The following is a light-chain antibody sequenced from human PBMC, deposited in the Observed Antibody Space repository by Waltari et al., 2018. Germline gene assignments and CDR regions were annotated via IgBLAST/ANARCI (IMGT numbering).Light chain of an antibody. CDR1: QGISNS. J-gene: IGKJ4*01. Sequence: DIQMTQSPSSLSASVGDRVPIYCRASQGISNSLAWYQQKPGKAPKLLVYAASRLEGGVPSRFSGRGSGTDYTLTINSLQPEDFATYYCQQYYSTLLTFGGGTKVEIK. CDR2: AAS. CDR3: QQYYSTLLT. V-gene: IGKV1-NL1*01.